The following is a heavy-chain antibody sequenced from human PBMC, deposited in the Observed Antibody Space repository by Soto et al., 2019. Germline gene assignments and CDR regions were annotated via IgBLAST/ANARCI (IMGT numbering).Heavy chain of an antibody. CDR3: ARDPVVTVSGVNTTGRFFDY. CDR1: GFTFSDHF. Sequence: QVQLVESGGGLVKPGGSLRIACTASGFTFSDHFMSWIRQAPGKGLEWISYISRSRATTYYAESVKGRFTVSRDNANNSLYLQLSSLTAEDTAVYFCARDPVVTVSGVNTTGRFFDYWSQGTLVTVSS. D-gene: IGHD1-1*01. J-gene: IGHJ4*01. CDR2: ISRSRATT. V-gene: IGHV3-11*01.